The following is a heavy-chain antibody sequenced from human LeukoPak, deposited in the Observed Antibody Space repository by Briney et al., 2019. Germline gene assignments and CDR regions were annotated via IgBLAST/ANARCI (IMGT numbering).Heavy chain of an antibody. J-gene: IGHJ4*02. V-gene: IGHV3-30*02. D-gene: IGHD3-22*01. CDR2: IQDDGATT. CDR3: ATQSITLVVVISPCDY. CDR1: GLTFSNLP. Sequence: GGSLRLSCAAYGLTFSNLPMHWVRQAPGKGLEWVALIQDDGATTNYVDSVRGRFTISRDNSKSTVYLQMNSLKPDDTAVYYFATQSITLVVVISPCDYWGQGTLVTVSS.